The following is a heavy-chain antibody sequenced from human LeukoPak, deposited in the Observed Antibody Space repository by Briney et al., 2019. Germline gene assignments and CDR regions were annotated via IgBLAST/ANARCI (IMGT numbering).Heavy chain of an antibody. CDR2: ISSSGSTI. D-gene: IGHD5-18*01. CDR3: ARASYGYLDY. Sequence: GGSLRLSCAASGFTFSSYEMNWVRRAPGKGLEWVSYISSSGSTIYYADSVKGRFTISRDNAKNSLYLQMNSLRAEDTAVYYCARASYGYLDYWGQGTLVTVSS. V-gene: IGHV3-48*03. CDR1: GFTFSSYE. J-gene: IGHJ4*02.